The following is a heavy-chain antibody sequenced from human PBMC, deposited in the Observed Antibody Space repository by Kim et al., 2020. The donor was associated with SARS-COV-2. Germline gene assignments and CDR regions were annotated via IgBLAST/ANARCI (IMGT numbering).Heavy chain of an antibody. J-gene: IGHJ4*02. D-gene: IGHD6-19*01. CDR3: AKDGGGWLTTGWYYFDN. V-gene: IGHV3-23*01. Sequence: GGSLRLSCAASGFTFNNYAMTWVRQAPGKGLEWVSSTSGSGTKTYYTDSVRGRFTISRDNSEGMLYLQMNSLRAEYTAIYYCAKDGGGWLTTGWYYFDNWGQGTLVTVSS. CDR2: TSGSGTKT. CDR1: GFTFNNYA.